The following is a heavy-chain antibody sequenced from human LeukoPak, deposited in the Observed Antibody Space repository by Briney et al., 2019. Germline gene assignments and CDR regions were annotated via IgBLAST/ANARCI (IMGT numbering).Heavy chain of an antibody. V-gene: IGHV1-2*02. J-gene: IGHJ6*03. CDR2: INPSSGDT. Sequence: GASVKVSCKTSAYAFIAYYIHWVRQAPGQGLEWMGWINPSSGDTMSAQKFQGRLTMTRDTSIRTAYVELSGLTFDDTAVYYCARAQQSIGSYYYFYMNVWGKGTTVTVSS. CDR3: ARAQQSIGSYYYFYMNV. D-gene: IGHD6-13*01. CDR1: AYAFIAYY.